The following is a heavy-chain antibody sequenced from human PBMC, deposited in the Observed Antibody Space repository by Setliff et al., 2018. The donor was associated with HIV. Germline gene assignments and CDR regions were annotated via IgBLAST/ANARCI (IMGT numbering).Heavy chain of an antibody. CDR2: IGPDGSDT. CDR3: ASRSSYGYGPTY. Sequence: HPGGSLRLSCAASGFPFSTYAMHWVRQAPGKGLVWVSRIGPDGSDTNYADSVQGRFTISRDNAKNMLYLQLNSLRAEDTAVYHCASRSSYGYGPTYWGRGTLVTVSS. V-gene: IGHV3-74*01. D-gene: IGHD5-18*01. CDR1: GFPFSTYA. J-gene: IGHJ4*02.